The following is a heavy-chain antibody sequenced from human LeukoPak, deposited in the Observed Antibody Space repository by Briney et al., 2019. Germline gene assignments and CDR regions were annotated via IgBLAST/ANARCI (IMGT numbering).Heavy chain of an antibody. D-gene: IGHD6-13*01. J-gene: IGHJ4*02. CDR3: AKDAGASSWYPYYFDY. CDR1: GFTFSSYA. V-gene: IGHV3-23*01. Sequence: PGGSLRLSCAASGFTFSSYAMSWVRQAPGKGLEWVSAISGSGGSTYYAGSVKGRFTISRDNSKNTLYLQMNNLRAEDTAVYYCAKDAGASSWYPYYFDYWGQGTLVTVSS. CDR2: ISGSGGST.